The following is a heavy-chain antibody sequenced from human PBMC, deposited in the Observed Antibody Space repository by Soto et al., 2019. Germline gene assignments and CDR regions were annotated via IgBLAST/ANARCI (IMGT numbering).Heavy chain of an antibody. CDR2: ISYDVGSNN. D-gene: IGHD2-21*02. V-gene: IGHV3-30-3*01. CDR1: GFTFKSYA. J-gene: IGHJ4*02. CDR3: ARDKRDSYGDYVDY. Sequence: GGSLRLSCAASGFTFKSYAMHWVRQAPGKGLEWVAVISYDVGSNNYYADSVKGRFTISRDNSMSTLYLQMNSLRTEDAAVYYCARDKRDSYGDYVDYWGQGTLVTVSS.